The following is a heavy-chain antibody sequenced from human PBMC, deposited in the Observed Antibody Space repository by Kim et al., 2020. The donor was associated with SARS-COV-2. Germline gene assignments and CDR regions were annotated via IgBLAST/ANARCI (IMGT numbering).Heavy chain of an antibody. V-gene: IGHV4-39*01. D-gene: IGHD3-22*01. CDR3: ARQLNFYGSTGYYYSFDY. CDR1: SGYIRSSSYY. Sequence: SETLSLTCSVSSGYIRSSSYYWGWIRQSPGKGLEWIGSIYYTGSTYYNLSLKSRVTISADTSKNQFSLRLGSVTAADTAVYYCARQLNFYGSTGYYYSFDYWGQGTLVTVSS. J-gene: IGHJ4*02. CDR2: IYYTGST.